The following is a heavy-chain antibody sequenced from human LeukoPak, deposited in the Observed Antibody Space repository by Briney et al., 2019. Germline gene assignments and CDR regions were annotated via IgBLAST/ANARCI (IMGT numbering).Heavy chain of an antibody. J-gene: IGHJ6*04. CDR3: ARVPPYDILTGSDYYGMDV. D-gene: IGHD3-9*01. V-gene: IGHV4-59*01. Sequence: SETLSLTCTVSGGSISSYYWSWIRQPPGKGLEWIGYIYYSGSTNYNPSLKSRVTISVDTSKNQFSLKLSSVIAADTAVYYCARVPPYDILTGSDYYGMDVWGKGITVTVSS. CDR2: IYYSGST. CDR1: GGSISSYY.